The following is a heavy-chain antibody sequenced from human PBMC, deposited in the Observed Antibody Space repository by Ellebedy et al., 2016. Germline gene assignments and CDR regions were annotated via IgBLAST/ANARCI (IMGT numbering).Heavy chain of an antibody. CDR1: GFRFSKYW. V-gene: IGHV3-7*01. D-gene: IGHD4-23*01. Sequence: GGSLRLXXAVSGFRFSKYWMTWVRQAPGKGLEWVANIKQDGSEKSYVDSVKGRFTISRDNAKDSLYLQMNSLRVEDTAVYYCVRTYGGNSGAFGWFDPWGQGALVTVSS. J-gene: IGHJ5*02. CDR3: VRTYGGNSGAFGWFDP. CDR2: IKQDGSEK.